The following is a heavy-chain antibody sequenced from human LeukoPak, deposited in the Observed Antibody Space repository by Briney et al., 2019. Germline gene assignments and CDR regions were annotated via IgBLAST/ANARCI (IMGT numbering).Heavy chain of an antibody. V-gene: IGHV1-69*04. Sequence: GASVKVSCKASGYTFTSYYMHWVRQAPGQGLEWMGRIIPILGIANYAQKFQGRVTITADKSTSTAYMELSSLRSEDTAVYYCAGGGYSGYDPLSWGQGTLVTVSS. CDR3: AGGGYSGYDPLS. D-gene: IGHD5-12*01. CDR2: IIPILGIA. J-gene: IGHJ5*02. CDR1: GYTFTSYY.